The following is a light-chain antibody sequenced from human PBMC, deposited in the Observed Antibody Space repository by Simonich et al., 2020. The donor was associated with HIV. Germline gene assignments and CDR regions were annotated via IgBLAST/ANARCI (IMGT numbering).Light chain of an antibody. CDR3: QQYYSSPHT. J-gene: IGKJ2*01. CDR1: QSILHNSNNKDS. CDR2: WAS. V-gene: IGKV4-1*01. Sequence: DIVMTQSPDSLAVSLGERATINCKPSQSILHNSNNKDSLAWYQQKPGQPPELLIYWASTRESGVPDRFSGSGSGTDFTLTISSLQAEDVAVYYCQQYYSSPHTFGQGTRLEIK.